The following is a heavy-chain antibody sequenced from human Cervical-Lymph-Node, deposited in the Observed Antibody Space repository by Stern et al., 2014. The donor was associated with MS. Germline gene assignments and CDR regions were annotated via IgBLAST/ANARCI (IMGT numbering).Heavy chain of an antibody. D-gene: IGHD3-10*01. J-gene: IGHJ6*02. Sequence: QVPLRESGPVLVKPTATLTLTCTVTGFSLRDPRVGVSWIRQPPGRALQWVAHIFSSDEKSYDTSLRNRISIYMDTSKSQVVLTMAHVDPMDTATYYCAHFRVVRGLLTPYGLDVWGPGTPVTVSS. CDR2: IFSSDEK. CDR3: AHFRVVRGLLTPYGLDV. V-gene: IGHV2-26*01. CDR1: GFSLRDPRVG.